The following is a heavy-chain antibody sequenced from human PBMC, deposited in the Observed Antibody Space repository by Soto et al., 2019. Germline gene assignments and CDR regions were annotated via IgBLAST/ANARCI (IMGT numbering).Heavy chain of an antibody. D-gene: IGHD3-22*01. V-gene: IGHV4-59*12. CDR1: GRSITSYY. CDR2: IYDNGIT. CDR3: ARTYDSNGYANEFDS. J-gene: IGHJ4*02. Sequence: QVVLQESGPGLVKPSETLSLTCSVSGRSITSYYWSWVRQPPGQGLAWIGYIYDNGITSQNPSLKSRVTMSADTSQNQFSLKLTSVTGADTAVYFCARTYDSNGYANEFDSWGQGILVTVTS.